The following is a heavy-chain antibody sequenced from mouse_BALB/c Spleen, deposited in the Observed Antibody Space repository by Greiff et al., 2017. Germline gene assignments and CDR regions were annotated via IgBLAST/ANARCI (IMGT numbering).Heavy chain of an antibody. J-gene: IGHJ2*01. CDR1: GFAFSSYD. D-gene: IGHD2-1*01. Sequence: EVKLVESGGGLVKPGGSLKLSCAASGFAFSSYDMSWVRQTPEKRLEWVAYISSGGGSTYYPDTVKGRFTISRDNAKNTLYLQMSSLKSEDTAMYYCARHGNYPFDYWGQGTTLTVSS. CDR2: ISSGGGST. V-gene: IGHV5-12-1*01. CDR3: ARHGNYPFDY.